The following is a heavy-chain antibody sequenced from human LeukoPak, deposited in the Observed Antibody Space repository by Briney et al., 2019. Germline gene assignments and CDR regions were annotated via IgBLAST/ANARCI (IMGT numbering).Heavy chain of an antibody. CDR3: AKSIPHYYDSSGRLDY. V-gene: IGHV3-30*02. CDR1: GFTFSTFG. Sequence: GGSLRLSCAASGFAASGFTFSTFGMHWVRQAPGKGLEGVAFIRYDGSNKYYADSVKGRFTISRDNSKNTLYLQMNSLRAEDTAVYYCAKSIPHYYDSSGRLDYWGQGTLVTVSS. D-gene: IGHD3-22*01. CDR2: IRYDGSNK. J-gene: IGHJ4*02.